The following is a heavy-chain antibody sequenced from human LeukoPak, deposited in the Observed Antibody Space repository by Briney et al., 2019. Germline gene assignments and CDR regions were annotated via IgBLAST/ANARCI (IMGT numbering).Heavy chain of an antibody. CDR3: ARVGETGTVTMELDL. J-gene: IGHJ1*01. V-gene: IGHV3-30*04. Sequence: PGGSLRLSCVASGFPFADYSLHWVRQAPGKGLEWVALMSFDGSFENFADSVKSRFTISRDTARNTLYLHMGSLGVEDSAVYYCARVGETGTVTMELDLWGQGALVTVSS. CDR2: MSFDGSFE. CDR1: GFPFADYS. D-gene: IGHD1-7*01.